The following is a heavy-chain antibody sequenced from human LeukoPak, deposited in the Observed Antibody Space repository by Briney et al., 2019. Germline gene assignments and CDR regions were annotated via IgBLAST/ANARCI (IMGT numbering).Heavy chain of an antibody. CDR1: GFTFSSYA. Sequence: PGRSLRLSCAASGFTFSSYAMHWVRQAPGKGLECVAVISYDGSNKYYADSVKGRFTISRDNSKNTLYLQMNSLRAEDTAVYYCARGRPSSEGYFDYWGQGTLVTVSS. J-gene: IGHJ4*02. D-gene: IGHD2-15*01. V-gene: IGHV3-30*04. CDR2: ISYDGSNK. CDR3: ARGRPSSEGYFDY.